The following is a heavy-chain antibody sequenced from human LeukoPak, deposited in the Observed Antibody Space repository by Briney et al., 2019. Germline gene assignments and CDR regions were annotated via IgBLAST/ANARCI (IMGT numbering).Heavy chain of an antibody. Sequence: GGSLRLSCAASGFTFSSYAMHWVRQAPGKGLEWVAVISYDGSNKYYADSVKGRFTISRDNSKNTLYLQMNSLRAEDTAVYYCARDERLSLAHYDFWSGLDYWGQGTLVTVSS. V-gene: IGHV3-30-3*01. CDR2: ISYDGSNK. CDR3: ARDERLSLAHYDFWSGLDY. CDR1: GFTFSSYA. J-gene: IGHJ4*02. D-gene: IGHD3-3*01.